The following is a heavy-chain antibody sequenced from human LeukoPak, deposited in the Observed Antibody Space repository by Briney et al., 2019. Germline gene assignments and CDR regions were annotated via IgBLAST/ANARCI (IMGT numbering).Heavy chain of an antibody. CDR1: GLTISSYS. Sequence: KPGGSLRLSCAASGLTISSYSMNWVRQAPGKGLEWVSSISSSSSYIYYADSVKGRFTISRDNAKNSLYLQMNSLRAEDTAVYYCARDPSSSYDILTGYYNSHYYYYGMDVWGQGTTVTVSS. D-gene: IGHD3-9*01. CDR2: ISSSSSYI. V-gene: IGHV3-21*01. J-gene: IGHJ6*02. CDR3: ARDPSSSYDILTGYYNSHYYYYGMDV.